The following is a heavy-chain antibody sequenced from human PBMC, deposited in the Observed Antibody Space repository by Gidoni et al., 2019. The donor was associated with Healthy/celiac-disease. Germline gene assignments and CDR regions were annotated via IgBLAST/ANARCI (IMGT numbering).Heavy chain of an antibody. CDR2: ISSSSSTI. D-gene: IGHD3-22*01. CDR3: ATQDSSGYYGGFDY. V-gene: IGHV3-48*02. Sequence: EVQLVESGGGLVQPGGSLRLSCAASGFTFSSYSMNWVRQAPGKGLEWVSYISSSSSTIYYADSVKGRFTISRDNAKNSLYLQMNSLRDEDTAVYYCATQDSSGYYGGFDYWGQGTLVTVSS. CDR1: GFTFSSYS. J-gene: IGHJ4*02.